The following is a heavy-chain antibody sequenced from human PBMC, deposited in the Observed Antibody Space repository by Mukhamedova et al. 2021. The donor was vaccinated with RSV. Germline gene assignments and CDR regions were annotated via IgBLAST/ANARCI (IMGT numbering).Heavy chain of an antibody. V-gene: IGHV1-46*01. CDR3: ARNLVAATAWDFDY. Sequence: GTINPSGGITAYAQKFQGRATMTRDTSTSTVYMELSSLRSDDTAVYYCARNLVAATAWDFDYWGQGTLVTVSS. CDR2: INPSGGIT. D-gene: IGHD2-15*01. J-gene: IGHJ4*02.